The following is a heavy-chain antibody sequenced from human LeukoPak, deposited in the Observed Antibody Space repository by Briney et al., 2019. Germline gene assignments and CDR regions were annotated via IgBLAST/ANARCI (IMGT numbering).Heavy chain of an antibody. D-gene: IGHD3-3*01. V-gene: IGHV4-39*01. CDR3: ASRYTIFGVATFDY. J-gene: IGHJ4*02. CDR1: GGSISSSSYY. Sequence: KPPETLSLTCTVSGGSISSSSYYWGWIRQPPGKGLYWIGGIFYSGSTYYNPSLKSRVTISVDTSKNQFSLRLNSVTAADTAVYYCASRYTIFGVATFDYWGQGTLVTVSS. CDR2: IFYSGST.